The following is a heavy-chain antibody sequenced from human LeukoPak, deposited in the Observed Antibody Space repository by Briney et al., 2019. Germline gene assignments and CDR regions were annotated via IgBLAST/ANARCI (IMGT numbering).Heavy chain of an antibody. J-gene: IGHJ2*01. CDR2: MNPISGNT. CDR1: GYTFTSYD. Sequence: EASVKVSCKASGYTFTSYDISWVRQAPGQGLEWMGWMNPISGNTGYAQKFRGRVTMTRSTSISTAYMELSSLRSEDTAVYYCARPYCSGGDCLRYFDLWGRGTLITVSS. D-gene: IGHD2-15*01. V-gene: IGHV1-8*01. CDR3: ARPYCSGGDCLRYFDL.